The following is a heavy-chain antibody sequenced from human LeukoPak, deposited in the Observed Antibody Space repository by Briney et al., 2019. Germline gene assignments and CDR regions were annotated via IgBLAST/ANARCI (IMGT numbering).Heavy chain of an antibody. CDR3: AKDGSYGPRGTYYFDY. Sequence: GGSLRLSCAASGFTFSSYAMSWVRQAPGKGLEWVSAISGSGGSTYYADSVKGRFTISRDNSKNTLYLQMNSLRAEDTAVYYYAKDGSYGPRGTYYFDYWGQGTLVTVSS. D-gene: IGHD1-26*01. CDR2: ISGSGGST. V-gene: IGHV3-23*01. J-gene: IGHJ4*02. CDR1: GFTFSSYA.